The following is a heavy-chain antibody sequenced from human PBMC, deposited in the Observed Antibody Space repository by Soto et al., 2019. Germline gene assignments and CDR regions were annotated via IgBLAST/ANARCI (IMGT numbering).Heavy chain of an antibody. V-gene: IGHV1-18*01. CDR1: GYSFTTSG. CDR3: ARRLYGDYDY. D-gene: IGHD4-17*01. J-gene: IGHJ4*02. Sequence: VSVKVSCKASGYSFTTSGITWVRQAPGQGLEWMGWISTYNGNTNYAQKLQDRVTLTTDTSTSTAYMELRSLRSDDTAVYYCARRLYGDYDYWGQGTLVTSPQ. CDR2: ISTYNGNT.